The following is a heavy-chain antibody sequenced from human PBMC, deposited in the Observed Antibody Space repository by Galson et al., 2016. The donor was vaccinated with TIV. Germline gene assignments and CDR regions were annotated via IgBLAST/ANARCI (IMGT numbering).Heavy chain of an antibody. CDR1: GYTFTNYG. CDR3: ARYINLVLPAANYDHFDY. Sequence: SVKVSCKASGYTFTNYGFTWVRQAPGQGLEWMGWISTYNGNTNFAQGFQGRVTLTTDTSTSTAYLELRGLKSDDTAVYYCARYINLVLPAANYDHFDYRGQGTLVTVSS. CDR2: ISTYNGNT. V-gene: IGHV1-18*01. D-gene: IGHD2-2*01. J-gene: IGHJ4*02.